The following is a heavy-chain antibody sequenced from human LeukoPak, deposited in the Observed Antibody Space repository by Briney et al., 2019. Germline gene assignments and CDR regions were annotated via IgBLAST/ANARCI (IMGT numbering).Heavy chain of an antibody. J-gene: IGHJ3*02. V-gene: IGHV3-7*01. D-gene: IGHD3-22*01. CDR3: ARSRSRGYKDDAFDI. CDR1: GFTFSSYW. CDR2: IKQDGSEK. Sequence: PGGSLRLSCAASGFTFSSYWMNWVRQAPGKGLEWVANIKQDGSEKYYVDSVKGRFTISRDNAKNSLYLQMNSLRAEDTAVYYCARSRSRGYKDDAFDIWGQGTIVTVSS.